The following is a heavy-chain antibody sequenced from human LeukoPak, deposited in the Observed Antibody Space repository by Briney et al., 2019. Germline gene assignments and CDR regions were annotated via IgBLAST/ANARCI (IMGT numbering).Heavy chain of an antibody. V-gene: IGHV3-48*01. CDR1: GFTFSSYS. CDR2: MSSSSSTI. CDR3: ARIPSPNYGDYGVDY. D-gene: IGHD4-17*01. Sequence: GGSLRLSCAASGFTFSSYSMNWVRQAPGKGLEWVSYMSSSSSTIYYAGSVKGRFTISRDNAKNSLYLQMNSLRAEDTAVYYCARIPSPNYGDYGVDYWGQGTLVTVSS. J-gene: IGHJ4*02.